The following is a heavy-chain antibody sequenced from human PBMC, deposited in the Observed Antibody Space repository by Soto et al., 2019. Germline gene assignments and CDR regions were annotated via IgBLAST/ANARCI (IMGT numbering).Heavy chain of an antibody. CDR2: INAGNGNT. D-gene: IGHD3-10*01. J-gene: IGHJ4*02. CDR1: GDTFTSYA. CDR3: AKQTGSGSYYNVGSGGHFDH. V-gene: IGHV1-3*01. Sequence: ASVKVSCKDSGDTFTSYARHWVRQANRQRLEWMGWINAGNGNTKYSQKFQGRFTISRDNSKNTLHLHMTSLRAEDTAVYYCAKQTGSGSYYNVGSGGHFDHWGQGTLVTVSS.